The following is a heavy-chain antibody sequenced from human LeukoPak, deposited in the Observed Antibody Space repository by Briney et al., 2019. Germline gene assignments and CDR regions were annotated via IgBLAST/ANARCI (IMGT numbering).Heavy chain of an antibody. CDR3: ARKYGDCGGACYYSYGMDV. CDR1: GFTFANYA. D-gene: IGHD2-21*02. J-gene: IGHJ6*02. V-gene: IGHV3-23*01. Sequence: GGSLSLTCAASGFTFANYAMGCVRKTPGKGLEWGSSLSGSSGTTYYPDSEKRRLTISIANSKDTLYLEMTSLRVEDVAVYYCARKYGDCGGACYYSYGMDVWGQGTTVTVSS. CDR2: LSGSSGTT.